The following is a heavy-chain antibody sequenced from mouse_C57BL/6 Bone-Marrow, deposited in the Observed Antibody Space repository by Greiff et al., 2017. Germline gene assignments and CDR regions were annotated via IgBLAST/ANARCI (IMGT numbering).Heavy chain of an antibody. CDR3: ARDDGPFGV. CDR1: GFTFSDYG. J-gene: IGHJ1*03. CDR2: ISSGSSTI. D-gene: IGHD2-3*01. Sequence: EVKLVESGAGLVKPGGSLKLSCAASGFTFSDYGMHWVRQAPEKGLEWVAYISSGSSTIYYADTVKGRFTISRDNATNTLFLQMTSLRSEDTAMYYCARDDGPFGVWGTGTTVTVSS. V-gene: IGHV5-17*01.